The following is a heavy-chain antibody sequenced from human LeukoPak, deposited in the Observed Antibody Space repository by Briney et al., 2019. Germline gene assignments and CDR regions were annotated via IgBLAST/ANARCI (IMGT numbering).Heavy chain of an antibody. CDR1: GFTFSSYA. CDR3: AKCPFYGDYSYFDY. D-gene: IGHD4-17*01. J-gene: IGHJ4*02. Sequence: SGGSLRLSCAASGFTFSSYAMSWVRQAPGKGLEWVSAISGSGGSTYYADSVKGRFTISRDNSKSTLYLQMNSLRAEDTAVYYCAKCPFYGDYSYFDYWGQGTLVTVSS. V-gene: IGHV3-23*01. CDR2: ISGSGGST.